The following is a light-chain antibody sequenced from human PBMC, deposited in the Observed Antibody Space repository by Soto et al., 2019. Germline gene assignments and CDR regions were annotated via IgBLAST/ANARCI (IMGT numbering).Light chain of an antibody. CDR3: SSYAGSNIWV. J-gene: IGLJ3*02. CDR1: SSDVGGYNY. CDR2: EVS. V-gene: IGLV2-8*01. Sequence: QSALTQPPSASGSPGQSVTISCTGTSSDVGGYNYVSWYQQHPGKALKLMIYEVSKWPSGVPDRFPGSKSGNTASLTVSGLHAEDEAAYYCSSYAGSNIWVFGGGTKLTVL.